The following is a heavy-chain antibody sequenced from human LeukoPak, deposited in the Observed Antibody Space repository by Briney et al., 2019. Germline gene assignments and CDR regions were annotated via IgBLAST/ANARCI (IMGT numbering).Heavy chain of an antibody. Sequence: SETLSLTCTVSGGSISSYYWSWIRQPPGKGLEWIGYIYYSGSTNYNPSLKSRVTMSVDTSKNQFSLRVNSVTAADTAVYYCARGDPGRAGGNWFDPWGQGTLVTVSS. CDR2: IYYSGST. CDR1: GGSISSYY. CDR3: ARGDPGRAGGNWFDP. V-gene: IGHV4-59*12. J-gene: IGHJ5*02. D-gene: IGHD1-14*01.